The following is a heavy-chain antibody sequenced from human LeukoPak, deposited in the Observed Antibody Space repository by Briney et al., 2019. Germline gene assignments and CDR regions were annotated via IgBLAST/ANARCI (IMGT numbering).Heavy chain of an antibody. CDR2: IIPIFGTA. Sequence: ASVKVSCKASGGTFSNYAISWVRRAPGQGLEWMGGIIPIFGTANYAQKFQGRVTITTDESTSTAYMELSSLRSEDTAVYYCADARLEYSSSSVWFDPWGQGTLVTVSS. D-gene: IGHD6-6*01. J-gene: IGHJ5*02. V-gene: IGHV1-69*05. CDR3: ADARLEYSSSSVWFDP. CDR1: GGTFSNYA.